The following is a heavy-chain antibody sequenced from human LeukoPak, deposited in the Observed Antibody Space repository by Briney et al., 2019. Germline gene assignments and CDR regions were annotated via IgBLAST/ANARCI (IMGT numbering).Heavy chain of an antibody. D-gene: IGHD3-3*01. V-gene: IGHV1-8*03. CDR1: GYTFTSCD. CDR3: ARAPRYDFWSGYPYYFDY. J-gene: IGHJ4*02. Sequence: ASVKVSCKASGYTFTSCDINWVRQATGQGLEWMGWMNPNSGNTGYAQKFQGRVTITRNTSITTAYMELGSMRSEDTAVYYCARAPRYDFWSGYPYYFDYWGQGTLVTVSS. CDR2: MNPNSGNT.